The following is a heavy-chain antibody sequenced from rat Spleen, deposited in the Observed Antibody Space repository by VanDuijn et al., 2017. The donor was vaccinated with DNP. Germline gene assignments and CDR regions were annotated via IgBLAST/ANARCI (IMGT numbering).Heavy chain of an antibody. J-gene: IGHJ2*01. Sequence: QVQLKESGPGLVQPSQTLSLTCTVSGFSLTSYGVNWVRQPPGKGLEWIAAMSSGGSTYYNSALKPRLSISRDTSESQVFLTVNSLQTEDTGIYYCNRNEFGQPGVYWGQGVMVTVSS. CDR2: MSSGGST. CDR1: GFSLTSYG. D-gene: IGHD1-4*01. CDR3: NRNEFGQPGVY. V-gene: IGHV2S8*01.